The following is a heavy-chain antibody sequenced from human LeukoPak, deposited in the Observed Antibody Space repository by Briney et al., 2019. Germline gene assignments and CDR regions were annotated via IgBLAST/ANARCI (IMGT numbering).Heavy chain of an antibody. J-gene: IGHJ4*02. CDR3: ARDRNIAVAGGAY. CDR1: GFTFSSYE. CDR2: ISSSGSTI. V-gene: IGHV3-48*03. D-gene: IGHD6-19*01. Sequence: GGSLRLSCAASGFTFSSYEMNWVRQAPGKGLEWVSYISSSGSTIYYADSVKGRFTISRDNAKNSLCLQMNSLRAEDTAVYYCARDRNIAVAGGAYWGQGTLVTVSS.